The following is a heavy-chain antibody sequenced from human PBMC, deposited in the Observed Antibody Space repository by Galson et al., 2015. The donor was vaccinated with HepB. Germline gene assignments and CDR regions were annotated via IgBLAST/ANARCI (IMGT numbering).Heavy chain of an antibody. CDR3: ATYYGSGSSYYMDV. J-gene: IGHJ6*03. D-gene: IGHD3-10*01. CDR2: INPNSGGT. Sequence: SVKVSCKASGYTFTGYYMHWVRQAPRQGLEWLGRINPNSGGTNYAQKFQGRVTMTRDTSISTAYMELSRLRSDDTAVYYCATYYGSGSSYYMDVWGKGTTVTVSS. CDR1: GYTFTGYY. V-gene: IGHV1-2*06.